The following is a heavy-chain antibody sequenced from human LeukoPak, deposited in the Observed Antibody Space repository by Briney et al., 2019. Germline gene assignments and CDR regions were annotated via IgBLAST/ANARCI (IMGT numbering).Heavy chain of an antibody. CDR2: IKQDGSEK. CDR3: ASGLRTFDY. V-gene: IGHV3-7*01. CDR1: GFTFSSYW. J-gene: IGHJ4*02. Sequence: GGSLRLSCVASGFTFSSYWMSWVRQAPGKGLEWVANIKQDGSEKYFVDSVKGRFTISRDNAKNSLYLQMNSLRAEDTAVYYCASGLRTFDYWGQGTQVTVSS. D-gene: IGHD5-12*01.